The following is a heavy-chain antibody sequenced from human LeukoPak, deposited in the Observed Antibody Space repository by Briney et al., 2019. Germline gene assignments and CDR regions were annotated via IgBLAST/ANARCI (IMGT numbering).Heavy chain of an antibody. CDR1: GGSISSGDFY. CDR3: ARGVSIPAAPKFDY. D-gene: IGHD2-2*01. CDR2: IYNSGST. Sequence: SQTLSLTCTVSGGSISSGDFYWSWIRQPPGKGLEWIAYIYNSGSTYYNPSLKSRVTILVDTSKNQFSLELSSVTAADTAVYYCARGVSIPAAPKFDYWGQGTLVTVSS. J-gene: IGHJ4*02. V-gene: IGHV4-30-4*08.